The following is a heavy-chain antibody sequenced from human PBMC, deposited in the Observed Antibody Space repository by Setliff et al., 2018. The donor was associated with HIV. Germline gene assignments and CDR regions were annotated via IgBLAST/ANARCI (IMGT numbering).Heavy chain of an antibody. CDR3: TTLVGANPYHDAFDI. D-gene: IGHD1-26*01. J-gene: IGHJ3*02. Sequence: GGSLRLSCAASGFTFNKAWMNWVRQAPGKALEWVGRVKSDRDGGTVDYAAPVKGRFTISKDDSINTLYLQMNSLETEDTAVYYCTTLVGANPYHDAFDIWGQGTMVTVSS. CDR2: VKSDRDGGTV. V-gene: IGHV3-15*07. CDR1: GFTFNKAW.